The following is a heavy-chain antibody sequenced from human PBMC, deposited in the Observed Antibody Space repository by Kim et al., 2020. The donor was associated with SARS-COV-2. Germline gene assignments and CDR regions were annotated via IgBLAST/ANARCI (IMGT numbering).Heavy chain of an antibody. V-gene: IGHV3-23*01. J-gene: IGHJ4*02. CDR1: GFTFSYYA. CDR3: AKGGRGTMFGVIKDS. Sequence: GGSLRLSCAASGFTFSYYAMTWVRQAPGRGLDWVSTFSDTGGTTYYAASVKGRFTISRDNSKNTLYLQMNSLRAEDTAVYYCAKGGRGTMFGVIKDSWGQGTLVTVSS. D-gene: IGHD3-10*02. CDR2: FSDTGGTT.